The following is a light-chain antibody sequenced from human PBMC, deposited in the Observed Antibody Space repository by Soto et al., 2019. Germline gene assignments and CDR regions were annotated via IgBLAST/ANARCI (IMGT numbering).Light chain of an antibody. CDR2: SAS. Sequence: DIQMTQSPFSLSASVGDRVTITCRASRSINIFLNWYQQKPGGAPKRLIYSASTLQTGVPSRFNGSGSGTDFTLSISSLQPEDTATYYCQQGYGTPFTFGQGTRLEI. J-gene: IGKJ5*01. CDR1: RSINIF. CDR3: QQGYGTPFT. V-gene: IGKV1-39*01.